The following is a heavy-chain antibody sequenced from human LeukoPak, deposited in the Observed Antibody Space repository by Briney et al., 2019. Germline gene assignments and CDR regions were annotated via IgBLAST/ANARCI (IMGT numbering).Heavy chain of an antibody. CDR1: GFTFSGSA. Sequence: GGSLRLSCAASGFTFSGSAMHWVRQASGKGLEWVGRIRSKANSYATAYAASVKGRFTISRDDSKNTLYLQMNSLRAEDTAVYYCARDPLYYDFWSGYYTGYFDYWGQGTLVTVSS. CDR3: ARDPLYYDFWSGYYTGYFDY. V-gene: IGHV3-73*01. J-gene: IGHJ4*02. CDR2: IRSKANSYAT. D-gene: IGHD3-3*01.